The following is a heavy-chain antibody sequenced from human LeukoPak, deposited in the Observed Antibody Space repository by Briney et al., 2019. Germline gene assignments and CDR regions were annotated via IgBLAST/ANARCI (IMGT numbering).Heavy chain of an antibody. CDR2: IIPIFGTA. Sequence: SVKVSCKASGGTFSSYAISWVRQAPGQGLEWMGGIIPIFGTANYAQKFQGRVTITADESTSTAYMELSSLRSEDTAVYFCARAKAVGAIGGVDYWGQGTLVTVSS. J-gene: IGHJ4*02. V-gene: IGHV1-69*01. CDR3: ARAKAVGAIGGVDY. D-gene: IGHD1-26*01. CDR1: GGTFSSYA.